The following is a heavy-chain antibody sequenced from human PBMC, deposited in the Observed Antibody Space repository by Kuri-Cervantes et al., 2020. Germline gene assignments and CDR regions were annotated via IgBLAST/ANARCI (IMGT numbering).Heavy chain of an antibody. D-gene: IGHD6-19*01. J-gene: IGHJ5*02. CDR1: GFTFSNYW. V-gene: IGHV3-7*03. CDR2: IKQDGSEK. CDR3: AKDIYSSGWYTYNWFDP. Sequence: GGSLRLSCAASGFTFSNYWMSWIRQAPGKGLEWVANIKQDGSEKYYMDSVKGRFTISRDNAKNSLYLQMNSLRAEDTALYYCAKDIYSSGWYTYNWFDPWGQGTLVTVSS.